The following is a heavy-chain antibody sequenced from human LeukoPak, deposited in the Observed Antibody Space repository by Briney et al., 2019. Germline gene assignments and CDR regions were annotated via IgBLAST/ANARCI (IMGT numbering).Heavy chain of an antibody. Sequence: GASVKVSCKASGYTFTSYYMHWVRQAPGQGLEWRGIINPSGGSTSYAQKFQGRVTMTRDTSTSTVYMELSSLRSEDTAVYYCARDGKRALMISPRGAGPYYFDYWGQGTLVSVSS. CDR1: GYTFTSYY. D-gene: IGHD3-10*01. V-gene: IGHV1-46*01. CDR2: INPSGGST. CDR3: ARDGKRALMISPRGAGPYYFDY. J-gene: IGHJ4*02.